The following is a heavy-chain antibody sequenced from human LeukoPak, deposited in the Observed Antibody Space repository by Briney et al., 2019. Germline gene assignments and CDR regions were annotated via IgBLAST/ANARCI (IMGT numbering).Heavy chain of an antibody. CDR2: IYTSGST. V-gene: IGHV4-4*07. CDR3: AREEYCSGGSCYPNNWFDP. J-gene: IGHJ5*02. D-gene: IGHD2-15*01. Sequence: PSETLSLTCTVSGGSISSYYWSWIRQPAGKGLEWIGRIYTSGSTNYNPSLKSRVTMSVDTSKNQFSLKLSSVTAADTAVYCCAREEYCSGGSCYPNNWFDPWGQGTLVTVSS. CDR1: GGSISSYY.